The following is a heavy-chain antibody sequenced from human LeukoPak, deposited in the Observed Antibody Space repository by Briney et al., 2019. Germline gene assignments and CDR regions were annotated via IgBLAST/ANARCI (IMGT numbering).Heavy chain of an antibody. CDR1: GGSISSSSYY. D-gene: IGHD3-22*01. V-gene: IGHV4-39*07. Sequence: PSGTLSLTCTVSGGSISSSSYYWGWIRQPPGKGLEWIGSIYYSGSTYYNPSLKSRVTISGDTSKNQFSLRLSSVTAADTAVYYCARASYSYDINGWVPFDYWGQGTLVTVSS. CDR2: IYYSGST. CDR3: ARASYSYDINGWVPFDY. J-gene: IGHJ4*02.